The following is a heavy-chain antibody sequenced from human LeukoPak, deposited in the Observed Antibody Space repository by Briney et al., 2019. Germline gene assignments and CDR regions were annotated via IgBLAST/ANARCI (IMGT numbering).Heavy chain of an antibody. J-gene: IGHJ4*02. D-gene: IGHD6-13*01. V-gene: IGHV1-8*01. CDR2: MNPNSGNT. CDR1: GYTFTSYV. Sequence: ASVKVSCKASGYTFTSYVINWVRQATGQGLEWMGWMNPNSGNTGYAQKFQGRVTMTRNTSISTAYMELSSLRSEDTAVYYCASIAAAGTKAIDYWGQGTLVTVSS. CDR3: ASIAAAGTKAIDY.